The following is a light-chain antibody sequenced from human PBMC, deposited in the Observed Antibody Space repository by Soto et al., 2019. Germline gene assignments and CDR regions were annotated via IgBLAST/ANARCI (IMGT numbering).Light chain of an antibody. CDR1: QSVSSY. Sequence: EIVLTQSPATLSLSPGERATLSCRASQSVSSYLAWYQQQPGQAPRLLIYDASNRATGIPARFSGSGSGTDFTLTISSLEPEDFAVYYCQHRSIWPLTFGGGTKVEIK. CDR2: DAS. J-gene: IGKJ4*01. V-gene: IGKV3-11*01. CDR3: QHRSIWPLT.